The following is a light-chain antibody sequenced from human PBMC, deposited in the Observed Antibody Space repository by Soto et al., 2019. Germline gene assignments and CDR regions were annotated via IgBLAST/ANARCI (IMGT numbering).Light chain of an antibody. CDR1: QSISSW. J-gene: IGKJ1*01. Sequence: DIPMTQSPSTLSASVGDRVTITCRASQSISSWLAWYQQKPGKAPKLLIYYASSLESGVPSRFSGSGSGTELTLTISSLQPDDFATYYCQQYNTYPWTFGQGTKVEIK. CDR2: YAS. V-gene: IGKV1-5*01. CDR3: QQYNTYPWT.